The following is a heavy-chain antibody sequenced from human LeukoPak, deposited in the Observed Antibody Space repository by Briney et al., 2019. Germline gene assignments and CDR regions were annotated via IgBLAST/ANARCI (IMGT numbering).Heavy chain of an antibody. CDR2: TSGSGVNS. D-gene: IGHD5-12*01. J-gene: IGHJ4*02. CDR3: AKEYSGYDFDC. V-gene: IGHV3-23*01. CDR1: GFTLRSDD. Sequence: WGSLRLSCAASGFTLRSDDMSWVCQAPGKGLERVAATSGSGVNSYYADSVRGRFTISRDNSHNTLYLQMDSLRAEDTALYCCAKEYSGYDFDCCGQGTLVTVSS.